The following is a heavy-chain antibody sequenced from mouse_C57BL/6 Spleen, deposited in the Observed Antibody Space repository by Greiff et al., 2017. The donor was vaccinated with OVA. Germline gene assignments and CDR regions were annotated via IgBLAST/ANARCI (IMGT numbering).Heavy chain of an antibody. D-gene: IGHD1-1*01. CDR2: IDPSDSYT. J-gene: IGHJ3*01. CDR3: ARNYYGSSYAY. Sequence: QVQLQQPGAELVRPGTSVKLSCKASGYTFTSYWMHWVKLRPGQGLEWIGVIDPSDSYTNYNQKFKGKATLTVDTSSSTAYMQLSSLTSEDSAVYYCARNYYGSSYAYWGQGTLVTVSA. V-gene: IGHV1-59*01. CDR1: GYTFTSYW.